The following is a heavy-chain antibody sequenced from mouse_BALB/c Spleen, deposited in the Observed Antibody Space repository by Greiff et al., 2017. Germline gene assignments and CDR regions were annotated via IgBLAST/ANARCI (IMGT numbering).Heavy chain of an antibody. Sequence: EVQLVESGGGLVQPGGSRKLSCAASGFTFSSFGMHWVRQAPEKGLEWVAYISSGSSTIYYADTVKGRFTISRDNPKNTLFLQMTSLRSEDTAMYYCAREGYDGYPAWFAYWGQGTLVTVSA. CDR3: AREGYDGYPAWFAY. V-gene: IGHV5-17*02. CDR2: ISSGSSTI. J-gene: IGHJ3*01. CDR1: GFTFSSFG. D-gene: IGHD2-3*01.